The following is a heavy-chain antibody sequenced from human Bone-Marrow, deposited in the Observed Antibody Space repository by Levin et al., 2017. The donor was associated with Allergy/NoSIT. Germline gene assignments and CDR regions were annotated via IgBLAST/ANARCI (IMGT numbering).Heavy chain of an antibody. Sequence: SETLSLTCAISGDSVSSNSAAWNWIRQSPSRGLEWLGRTYYRSKWYNDYAVSVKSRITINPDTSKNQFSLQLNSVTPEDTAVYYCETLVIRGNDAFDIWGQGTMVTVSS. V-gene: IGHV6-1*01. CDR3: ETLVIRGNDAFDI. CDR1: GDSVSSNSAA. J-gene: IGHJ3*02. D-gene: IGHD3-16*01. CDR2: TYYRSKWYN.